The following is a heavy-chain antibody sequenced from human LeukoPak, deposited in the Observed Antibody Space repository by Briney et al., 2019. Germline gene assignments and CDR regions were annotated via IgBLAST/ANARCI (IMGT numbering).Heavy chain of an antibody. V-gene: IGHV4-59*01. J-gene: IGHJ4*02. Sequence: PSETLSLTCTVSXASISGYCWSWIRQPPGKGLEWIGSIHFSGSTNHNPSLRSRVTISVDTSKNQLSLKLSSVTAADTAVYYCARDLGGIYFDYWGQGTLVTVSS. CDR2: IHFSGST. CDR1: XASISGYC. D-gene: IGHD1-26*01. CDR3: ARDLGGIYFDY.